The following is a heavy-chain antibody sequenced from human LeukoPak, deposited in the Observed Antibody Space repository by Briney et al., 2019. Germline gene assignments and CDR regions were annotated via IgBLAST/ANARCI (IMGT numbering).Heavy chain of an antibody. CDR3: AKVRYYYYDSSGYLLFDY. V-gene: IGHV3-23*01. D-gene: IGHD3-22*01. CDR2: ISGSGGST. CDR1: GFTFSSYA. Sequence: GGSLRLSCAASGFTFSSYAMSWVRQAPGKGLEWVSAISGSGGSTYYADSVKGRFTISRDNSKNTLYLQMNSLRAEDTAVYYCAKVRYYYYDSSGYLLFDYWGQGTLVTVSS. J-gene: IGHJ4*02.